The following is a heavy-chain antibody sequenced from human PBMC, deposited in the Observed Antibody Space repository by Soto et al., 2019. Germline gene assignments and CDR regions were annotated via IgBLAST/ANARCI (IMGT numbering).Heavy chain of an antibody. D-gene: IGHD4-17*01. Sequence: ESLKISFKGSGYSCTSYWIGWVGQIPGKGLEWMGIIYPGDSDTRYSPSFQGQVTISADKSISTAYLQWSSLKASDTAMYYCARRQPDDYGGFNFDYWGQGTLVTVSS. V-gene: IGHV5-51*01. CDR2: IYPGDSDT. J-gene: IGHJ4*02. CDR1: GYSCTSYW. CDR3: ARRQPDDYGGFNFDY.